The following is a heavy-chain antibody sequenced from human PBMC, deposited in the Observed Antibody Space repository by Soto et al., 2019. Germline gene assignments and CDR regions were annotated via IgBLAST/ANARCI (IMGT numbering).Heavy chain of an antibody. CDR3: AAWAEGATEVH. Sequence: PGGSLRLSCETSGFSFSVYGMHWVRQAPGKGLEWVAVIWYDASKQFYAASVEGRFTISRDNSKAILYLQMNSLRAEDTAVYYCAAWAEGATEVHWGQGTLVTVPS. J-gene: IGHJ4*02. V-gene: IGHV3-33*01. CDR1: GFSFSVYG. D-gene: IGHD2-15*01. CDR2: IWYDASKQ.